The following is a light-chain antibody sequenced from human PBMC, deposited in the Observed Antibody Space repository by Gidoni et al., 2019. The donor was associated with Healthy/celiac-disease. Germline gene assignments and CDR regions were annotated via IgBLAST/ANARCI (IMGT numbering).Light chain of an antibody. Sequence: PGERATLFCRASQSVSSYLAWYQQRPGQAPRLLIYHALKRATGTPARFSGSGSETDFSLTISSLEPEDFAVYYCQQRSSWPRTFGQGTKVEF. CDR2: HAL. CDR1: QSVSSY. J-gene: IGKJ1*01. V-gene: IGKV3-11*01. CDR3: QQRSSWPRT.